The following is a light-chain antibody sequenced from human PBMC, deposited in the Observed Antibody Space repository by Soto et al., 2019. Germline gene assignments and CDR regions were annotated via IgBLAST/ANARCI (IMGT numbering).Light chain of an antibody. V-gene: IGLV2-14*01. J-gene: IGLJ1*01. CDR2: DVR. CDR3: NSYTSSSTYV. CDR1: SSDVGGYNY. Sequence: QSALTQPASVSGSPGQSITISCTGTSSDVGGYNYVSWFQQHPGKAPKLMIYDVRNRPSGISNRFSGSKSGNTVSLTISGLQAEDEADYYCNSYTSSSTYVFGTATKLTVL.